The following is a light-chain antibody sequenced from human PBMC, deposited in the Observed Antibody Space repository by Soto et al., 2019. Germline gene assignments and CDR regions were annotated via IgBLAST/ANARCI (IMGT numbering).Light chain of an antibody. CDR3: QHYHDWPPRT. CDR1: QSVSTN. CDR2: GAS. V-gene: IGKV3-15*01. J-gene: IGKJ1*01. Sequence: EIVMTQSPATLSGSPGERVTLSCRASQSVSTNVAWYQQKPGQAPRLLLYGASTRATGLPARFSGSGSGTEFTLTISSLQSEDFAGYYCQHYHDWPPRTFGQGTKVDIK.